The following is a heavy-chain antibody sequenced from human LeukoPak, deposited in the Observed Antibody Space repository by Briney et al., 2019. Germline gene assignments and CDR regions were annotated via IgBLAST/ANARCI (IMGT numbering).Heavy chain of an antibody. CDR2: IIPIFGTA. CDR1: GGTFSSYA. J-gene: IGHJ3*02. Sequence: SVEVSCKASGGTFSSYAISWVRQAPGQGLEWMGGIIPIFGTANYAQKFQGRLTMTRDMSTSTVYMELSSLRSEDTAVYYCASLAGGNSESSDAFDIWGQGTMVTVSS. D-gene: IGHD4-23*01. CDR3: ASLAGGNSESSDAFDI. V-gene: IGHV1-69*05.